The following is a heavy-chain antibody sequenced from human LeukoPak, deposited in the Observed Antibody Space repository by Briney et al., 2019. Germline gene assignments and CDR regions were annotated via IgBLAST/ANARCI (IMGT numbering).Heavy chain of an antibody. J-gene: IGHJ4*02. CDR3: ARERLRRGVIITDYYFDY. D-gene: IGHD3-10*01. CDR2: IYYSGST. V-gene: IGHV4-59*01. Sequence: SETLSLTCTVSGGSISSYYWSWIRQPPGKGLEWIGYIYYSGSTNYNPSLKSRVTISVDTSKNQFSLKLSSVTAADTAVYYCARERLRRGVIITDYYFDYWGQGTLVTASS. CDR1: GGSISSYY.